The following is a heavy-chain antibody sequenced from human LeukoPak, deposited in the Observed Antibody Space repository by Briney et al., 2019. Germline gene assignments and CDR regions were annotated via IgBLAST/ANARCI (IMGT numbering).Heavy chain of an antibody. Sequence: GGSLRLSCTASGLTFSEYAMAWVRQAPGKGLEWVSTITAGGSHTYYPDSVKGRFTISRDNSKNTLYLQMNSLRVEDTAVYYCANLNVPWGQGTLVTVSS. CDR1: GLTFSEYA. CDR3: ANLNVP. D-gene: IGHD1-1*01. J-gene: IGHJ5*02. CDR2: ITAGGSHT. V-gene: IGHV3-23*01.